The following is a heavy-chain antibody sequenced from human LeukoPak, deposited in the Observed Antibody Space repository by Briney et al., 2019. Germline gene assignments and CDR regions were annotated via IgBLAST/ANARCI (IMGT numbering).Heavy chain of an antibody. J-gene: IGHJ4*02. D-gene: IGHD1-26*01. CDR3: ARNPLDVPGRY. CDR1: GFSVSSNY. V-gene: IGHV3-66*02. Sequence: AEGSLRLSCAASGFSVSSNYMTCVRQVPGKGLAWVSVIYIGGNTYYADSVKGRFTISRDKSKKTMYFQMNSLRAGDTTVYYCARNPLDVPGRYWGQGTRVTVSS. CDR2: IYIGGNT.